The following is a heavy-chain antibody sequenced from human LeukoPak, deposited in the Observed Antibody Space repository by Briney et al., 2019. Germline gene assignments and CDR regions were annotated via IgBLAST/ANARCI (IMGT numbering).Heavy chain of an antibody. CDR3: TTGIRGD. Sequence: GGSLRLSCAASGLTATNAWMNWVRQAPGKGLEWVGRIASKTDGGTTDYAAPVKGRFTISGDDSKNTLFLQMNSLKTEDTAVYYCTTGIRGDCGQGTLVTVSS. V-gene: IGHV3-15*04. J-gene: IGHJ4*02. CDR2: IASKTDGGTT. CDR1: GLTATNAW.